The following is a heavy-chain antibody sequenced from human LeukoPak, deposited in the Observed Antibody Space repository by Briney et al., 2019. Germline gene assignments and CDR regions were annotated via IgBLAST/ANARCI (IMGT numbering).Heavy chain of an antibody. V-gene: IGHV4-39*07. J-gene: IGHJ4*02. Sequence: SETLSLTCTVSGGSISSGSYYWGWIRQPPGKGLEWIGSIYYSGSTYYNPSLKSRVTISVDTSKNQFSLKLSSVTAADTAVYYCARAQLGGYYFDYWGQGTLVTVSS. CDR3: ARAQLGGYYFDY. CDR2: IYYSGST. D-gene: IGHD1-1*01. CDR1: GGSISSGSYY.